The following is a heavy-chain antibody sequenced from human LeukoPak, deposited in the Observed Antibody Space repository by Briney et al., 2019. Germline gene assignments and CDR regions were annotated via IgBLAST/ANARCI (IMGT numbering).Heavy chain of an antibody. CDR1: GGSFSRYY. J-gene: IGHJ4*03. CDR3: ARGATISETGYFDF. V-gene: IGHV4-34*01. Sequence: PSETLSLTCAVYGGSFSRYYRSWIRQSPGKGLEWIAEIDHRGDTNYNPSVKSRVTISVDTSKNQFSLKVRSLTAADTAVYYCARGATISETGYFDFWGQGTLVTVSS. CDR2: IDHRGDT. D-gene: IGHD5-24*01.